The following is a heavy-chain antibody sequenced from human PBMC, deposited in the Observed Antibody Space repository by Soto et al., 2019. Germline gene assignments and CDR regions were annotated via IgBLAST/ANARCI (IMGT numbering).Heavy chain of an antibody. Sequence: PSETLSLTCTVSGGSISGYYWSWIRQPPGKGLEWIGYIYYSGSTNYNPSLKSRVTISVDTSKNQFSLKLSSVTAADTAVYYCARDSRGYYYGIFDYWGQGTLVTVSS. CDR3: ARDSRGYYYGIFDY. J-gene: IGHJ4*02. CDR1: GGSISGYY. V-gene: IGHV4-59*01. D-gene: IGHD3-22*01. CDR2: IYYSGST.